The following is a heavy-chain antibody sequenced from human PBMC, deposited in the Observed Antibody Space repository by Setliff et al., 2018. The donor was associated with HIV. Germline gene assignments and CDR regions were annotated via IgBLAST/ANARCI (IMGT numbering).Heavy chain of an antibody. J-gene: IGHJ3*02. CDR3: ARDPAFGAFDI. Sequence: GGSLRLSCAVSGFTFSTYAMTWVRQAPGRGLEYVAGMNRDGREKLYADSVKGRFSISRDNAKNSLYLQMSSLRTEDTAVYFCARDPAFGAFDIWGQGTMVTVSS. CDR2: MNRDGREK. CDR1: GFTFSTYA. D-gene: IGHD3-10*01. V-gene: IGHV3-7*04.